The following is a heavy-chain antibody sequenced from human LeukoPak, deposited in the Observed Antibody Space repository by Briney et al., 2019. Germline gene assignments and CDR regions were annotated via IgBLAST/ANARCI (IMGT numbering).Heavy chain of an antibody. V-gene: IGHV3-48*03. CDR1: GFTFSNYE. CDR3: ASLGFYSDCSCYSLDY. J-gene: IGHJ4*02. D-gene: IGHD2-15*01. CDR2: ITSSGPTA. Sequence: GGSLRLSCAASGFTFSNYEMNWVRQAPGMGLEWVSYITSSGPTAFYADSVKGRFNISRDNAQNSLFLQMNNLTAEDTAIYYCASLGFYSDCSCYSLDYWGQGILVTVSS.